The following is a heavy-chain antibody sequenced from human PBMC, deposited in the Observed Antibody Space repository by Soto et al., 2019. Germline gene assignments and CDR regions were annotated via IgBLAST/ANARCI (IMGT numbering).Heavy chain of an antibody. Sequence: EVHLVESGGGLVQPGGGSLRLSCAASGFTFSTYTMNWVRQAPGKGLGWVSCISPSSTSIFYADSVKGRFTISRDNAKSSLYLQMNSLRDADTAVYYCATNSGAQSYWGLGTLVTVSS. D-gene: IGHD6-25*01. J-gene: IGHJ4*02. CDR1: GFTFSTYT. V-gene: IGHV3-48*02. CDR3: ATNSGAQSY. CDR2: ISPSSTSI.